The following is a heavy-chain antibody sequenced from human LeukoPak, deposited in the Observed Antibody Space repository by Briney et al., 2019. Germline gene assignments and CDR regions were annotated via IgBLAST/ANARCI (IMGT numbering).Heavy chain of an antibody. V-gene: IGHV3-7*01. CDR1: GFTFSSYW. CDR3: ARDNSGTPTPAGRSDY. CDR2: IKQDGSEK. D-gene: IGHD2-2*01. Sequence: AGGSLRLSCVASGFTFSSYWMSWVRQAPGKGLEWVANIKQDGSEKNYVDSVKGRFTISRDNAKNSVFLQIDSLRTDDTAVYYCARDNSGTPTPAGRSDYWGQGTLVTVSS. J-gene: IGHJ4*02.